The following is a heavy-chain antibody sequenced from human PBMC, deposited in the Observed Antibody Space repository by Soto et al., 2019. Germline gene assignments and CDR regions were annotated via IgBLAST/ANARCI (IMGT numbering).Heavy chain of an antibody. D-gene: IGHD2-2*01. Sequence: QVQLVQSGAEVKKPGSSVKVSCKASGGTFSSYAISWVRQAPGQGLEWMGGIIPIFGTANYAQKFQGRVTITADKSTSTAYMELSSLRSEDTAVYYCARVKYSPFVPGYYGMDVWGQGTTVTVSS. J-gene: IGHJ6*02. CDR2: IIPIFGTA. CDR3: ARVKYSPFVPGYYGMDV. V-gene: IGHV1-69*06. CDR1: GGTFSSYA.